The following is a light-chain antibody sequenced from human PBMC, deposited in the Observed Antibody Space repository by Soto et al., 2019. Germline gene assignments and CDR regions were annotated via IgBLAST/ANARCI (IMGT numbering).Light chain of an antibody. CDR1: SSYVGSYDL. Sequence: QSVLTQPASVSGSPGQSITISCTGTSSYVGSYDLVSWYQQHPGKAPKLMIYDVTKRPSGVSNRFSGSKSGNTASLTISGLQAEDETDYYCCSYAGSDTYVFGTGTKVTVL. CDR3: CSYAGSDTYV. CDR2: DVT. V-gene: IGLV2-23*02. J-gene: IGLJ1*01.